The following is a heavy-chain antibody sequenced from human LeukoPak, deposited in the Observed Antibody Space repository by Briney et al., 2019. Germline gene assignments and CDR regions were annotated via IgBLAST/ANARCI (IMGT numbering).Heavy chain of an antibody. CDR1: GFTFSSYG. V-gene: IGHV3-30*18. CDR2: ISYDGSNK. CDR3: AKEGYYYDSSPWDY. D-gene: IGHD3-22*01. J-gene: IGHJ4*02. Sequence: GGSMRLSCAASGFTFSSYGMHWVRPAPGKGLEWVAVISYDGSNKYYANFVKGRFTISRDNSKNTLYLQMNSLRAEDTAVYYCAKEGYYYDSSPWDYWGQGSLASVSS.